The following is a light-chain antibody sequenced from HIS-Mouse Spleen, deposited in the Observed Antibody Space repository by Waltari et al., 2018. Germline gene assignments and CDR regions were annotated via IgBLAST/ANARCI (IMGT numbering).Light chain of an antibody. CDR3: GTWDSSLSAWV. J-gene: IGLJ3*02. CDR2: DTI. Sequence: QSVLTQPPSVSAAPGQKVTISCSGSSSNIGNNYVSWYQQLPGTAPKLLIYDTIKRPSGIPDRFSGSNAGTSATLGITGLQTGDEADYYCGTWDSSLSAWVFGGGTKLTVL. CDR1: SSNIGNNY. V-gene: IGLV1-51*01.